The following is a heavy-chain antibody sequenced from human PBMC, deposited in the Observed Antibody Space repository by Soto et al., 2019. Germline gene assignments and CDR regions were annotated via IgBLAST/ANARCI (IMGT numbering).Heavy chain of an antibody. Sequence: PGGSLRLSCAASGFGFSTHALSWVRQAPGKGLEWVAVISYDGSNKYYADSVKGRFTISRDNSKNTLYLQMNSLRAEDTAVYYCARDPQGSYCYIDYWGQGTPVTVSS. D-gene: IGHD3-10*01. J-gene: IGHJ4*02. CDR1: GFGFSTHA. V-gene: IGHV3-30-3*01. CDR3: ARDPQGSYCYIDY. CDR2: ISYDGSNK.